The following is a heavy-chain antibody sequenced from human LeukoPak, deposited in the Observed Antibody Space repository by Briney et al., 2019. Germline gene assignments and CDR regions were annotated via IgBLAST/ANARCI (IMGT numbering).Heavy chain of an antibody. D-gene: IGHD1-26*01. CDR2: IRNKANNHAT. CDR1: GFSFSDSA. Sequence: GGSLKLSCAASGFSFSDSAIHWVRQAPGKGLEWLGRIRNKANNHATVYAASVIGRFTISRDDSENTAYLQMNSLKIEDTAVYYCARHGYSGSYCDSWGQGTLLTVSA. V-gene: IGHV3-73*01. J-gene: IGHJ5*01. CDR3: ARHGYSGSYCDS.